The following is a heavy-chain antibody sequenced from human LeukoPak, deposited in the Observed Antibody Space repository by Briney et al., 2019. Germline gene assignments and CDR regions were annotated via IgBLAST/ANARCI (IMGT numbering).Heavy chain of an antibody. V-gene: IGHV4-30-4*01. J-gene: IGHJ4*02. Sequence: SQTLSLTCTVSGGSISSGDYYWSWIRQPPGKGLEWIGYIYYSGSTYYNPSLKSRVTISVDTSKNQFSLKLSSVTAADTAVYYCARVPLWGYYDSTDPNDYWGQGTLVTVSS. CDR3: ARVPLWGYYDSTDPNDY. CDR2: IYYSGST. D-gene: IGHD3-22*01. CDR1: GGSISSGDYY.